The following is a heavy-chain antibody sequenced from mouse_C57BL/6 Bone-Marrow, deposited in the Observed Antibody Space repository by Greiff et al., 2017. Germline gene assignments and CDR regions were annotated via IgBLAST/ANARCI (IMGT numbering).Heavy chain of an antibody. CDR2: INPYNGGT. Sequence: VQLQQSGPVLVKPGASVKMSCKASGYTFTDYYMNWVMQSHGKSLEWIGVINPYNGGTSYNQKFKGKATLTVDKSSSTAYMELNSLTSEDSAVYYCARRRWLPYYAMDYWGQGTSVTVSS. D-gene: IGHD2-3*01. CDR1: GYTFTDYY. CDR3: ARRRWLPYYAMDY. V-gene: IGHV1-19*01. J-gene: IGHJ4*01.